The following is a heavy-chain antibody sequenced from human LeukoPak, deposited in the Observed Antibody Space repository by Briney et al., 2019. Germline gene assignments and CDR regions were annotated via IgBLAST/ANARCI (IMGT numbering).Heavy chain of an antibody. J-gene: IGHJ4*02. CDR3: AKWARYCTNGVCYYFDY. V-gene: IGHV3-9*01. D-gene: IGHD2-8*01. CDR1: GFTFDDYA. CDR2: ISWNSGSI. Sequence: PGGSLRLSCAASGFTFDDYAMHWVRQAPGKGLEWVSGISWNSGSIGYADSVKGRFTISRDNAKNSLYLQMNSLRAEDTAVYYCAKWARYCTNGVCYYFDYWGQGTLVTVSS.